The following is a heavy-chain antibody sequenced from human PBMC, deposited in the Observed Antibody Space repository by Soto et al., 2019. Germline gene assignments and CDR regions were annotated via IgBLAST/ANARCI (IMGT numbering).Heavy chain of an antibody. J-gene: IGHJ5*02. CDR1: GYTFTNYW. D-gene: IGHD3-3*01. CDR3: PRHQTPCDCWSGYEIYNWLDP. Sequence: PGESLKISCEASGYTFTNYWIAWVRQMPGKGLEWMGIIYPGVSNIIYSPSFQGQGIISADKSLSTTYLQWNSLKASDTAIYYCPRHQTPCDCWSGYEIYNWLDPWGQGTLVTVSS. V-gene: IGHV5-51*01. CDR2: IYPGVSNI.